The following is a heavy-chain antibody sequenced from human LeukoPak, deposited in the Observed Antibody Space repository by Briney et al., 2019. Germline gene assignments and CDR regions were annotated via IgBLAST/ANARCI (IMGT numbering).Heavy chain of an antibody. Sequence: SETLSLTCTVSGGSISSYYWSWIRQPPGKGLEWIGYIYYSGSTYYNPSLKSRVTISVDTSKNQFSLKPSSVTAADTAVYYCARETYGDYRGDYWGQGTLVTVSS. J-gene: IGHJ4*02. V-gene: IGHV4-59*12. D-gene: IGHD4-17*01. CDR2: IYYSGST. CDR1: GGSISSYY. CDR3: ARETYGDYRGDY.